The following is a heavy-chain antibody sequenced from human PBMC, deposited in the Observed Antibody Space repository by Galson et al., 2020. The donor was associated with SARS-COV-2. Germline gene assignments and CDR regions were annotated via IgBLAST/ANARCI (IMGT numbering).Heavy chain of an antibody. CDR2: TLLDGRDK. CDR3: ARDCQTSNGWAFYY. J-gene: IGHJ4*02. D-gene: IGHD6-19*01. CDR1: AFTLSSHA. V-gene: IGHV3-30*02. Sequence: GGCLRLSCAASAFTLSSHAMHWVRQAQGRGLEWAAQTLLDGRDKYYGDSVKGRFTISRDSSKNTVYLQMNNLRADDTAVYYCARDCQTSNGWAFYYWGQGTLVTVSS.